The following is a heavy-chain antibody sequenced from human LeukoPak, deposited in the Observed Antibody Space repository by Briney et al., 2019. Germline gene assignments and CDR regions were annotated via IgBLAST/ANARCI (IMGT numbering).Heavy chain of an antibody. CDR1: GYTFTSYY. Sequence: ASVKVSCKASGYTFTSYYMHWVRQAPGQGLEWMGIINPSGGSTNYAQKFQGRVTMTRDTSISTAYMELSRLRSDDTAVYYCARGPTAMVHDYWGQGTLVTVSS. CDR3: ARGPTAMVHDY. CDR2: INPSGGST. D-gene: IGHD5-18*01. J-gene: IGHJ4*02. V-gene: IGHV1-2*02.